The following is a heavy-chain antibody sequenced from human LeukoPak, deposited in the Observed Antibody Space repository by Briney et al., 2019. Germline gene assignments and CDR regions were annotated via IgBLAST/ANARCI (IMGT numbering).Heavy chain of an antibody. CDR3: ARSVHGGWFGDYYYMDV. CDR2: IYYSGST. CDR1: GGSISSSSYY. D-gene: IGHD3-10*01. Sequence: PSETLSLTCTVSGGSISSSSYYWGWIRQPPGKGLEWIGSIYYSGSTYYNPSLKSRVTISVDTSKNQFSLKLSSVTAADTAVYYCARSVHGGWFGDYYYMDVWGKGTTVTVSS. V-gene: IGHV4-39*07. J-gene: IGHJ6*03.